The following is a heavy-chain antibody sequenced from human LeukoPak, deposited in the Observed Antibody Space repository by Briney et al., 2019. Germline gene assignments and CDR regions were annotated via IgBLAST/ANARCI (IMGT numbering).Heavy chain of an antibody. V-gene: IGHV3-33*01. CDR2: IWYDGSNK. CDR1: GFTFSSYG. D-gene: IGHD6-19*01. J-gene: IGHJ4*02. CDR3: AREAVAHRGFDY. Sequence: GRSLSLSCAASGFTFSSYGMHWVRQAPGKGLEWEAVIWYDGSNKYYADSVKGRFTISRDNSKNTLYLQVNSLRAEDTAVYYCAREAVAHRGFDYWGQGTLVTVSS.